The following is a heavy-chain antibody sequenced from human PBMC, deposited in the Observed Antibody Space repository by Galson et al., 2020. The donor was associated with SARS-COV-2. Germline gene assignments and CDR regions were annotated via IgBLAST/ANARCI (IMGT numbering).Heavy chain of an antibody. Sequence: SVKVSCKASGGTFSSYAISWVRQAPGQGLEWMGGIIPIFGTANYAQKFQGRVTITADESTSTAYMELSSLRSEDTAVYYCASRAFTMVRGVIIGSRLSYYYGMDVWGQGTTVTVSS. J-gene: IGHJ6*02. V-gene: IGHV1-69*13. CDR2: IIPIFGTA. CDR1: GGTFSSYA. D-gene: IGHD3-10*01. CDR3: ASRAFTMVRGVIIGSRLSYYYGMDV.